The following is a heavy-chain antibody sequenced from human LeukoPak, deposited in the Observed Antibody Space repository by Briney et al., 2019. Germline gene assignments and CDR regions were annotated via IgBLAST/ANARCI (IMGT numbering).Heavy chain of an antibody. V-gene: IGHV3-7*03. CDR3: AGGTGFIIKD. D-gene: IGHD3-9*01. CDR1: GFTFSLYW. CDR2: IKQDGSEK. Sequence: GGSLRLSCAASGFTFSLYWMNWIRRAPGKGLEWVANIKQDGSEKNYVDSVKGRFTISRDNAKNSLYLQMNNLRVEDTAMYYCAGGTGFIIKDWGQGTLVTVSS. J-gene: IGHJ4*02.